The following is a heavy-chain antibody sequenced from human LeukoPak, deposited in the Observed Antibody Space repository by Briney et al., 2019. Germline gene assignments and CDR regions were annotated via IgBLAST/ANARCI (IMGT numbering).Heavy chain of an antibody. CDR3: ARGRDYIWGMSGY. V-gene: IGHV4-34*01. CDR1: DGTLSGYW. D-gene: IGHD3-16*01. CDR2: ISHSGST. Sequence: SETLSVTCAVYDGTLSGYWWSWIRQSPGKSLEWIGEISHSGSTNYNPSFKSRVTVSGDTSNKQVSLKMTSVTAADTAVYFCARGRDYIWGMSGYWGQGTQVIVSS. J-gene: IGHJ4*02.